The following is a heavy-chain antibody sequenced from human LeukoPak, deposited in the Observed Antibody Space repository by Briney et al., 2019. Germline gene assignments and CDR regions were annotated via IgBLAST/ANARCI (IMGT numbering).Heavy chain of an antibody. CDR3: ARDLSYYYDSSGYYATAYYYYYYGMDV. CDR1: GFTFSSYG. Sequence: PGRSLRLSCAASGFTFSSYGMHWVRQAPGKGLEWVAVIWYDGSNKYYADSVKGRFTISRDNSKNTLYLQMNSLRAEDTAVYYCARDLSYYYDSSGYYATAYYYYYYGMDVWGQGTTVTVSS. D-gene: IGHD3-22*01. CDR2: IWYDGSNK. V-gene: IGHV3-33*01. J-gene: IGHJ6*02.